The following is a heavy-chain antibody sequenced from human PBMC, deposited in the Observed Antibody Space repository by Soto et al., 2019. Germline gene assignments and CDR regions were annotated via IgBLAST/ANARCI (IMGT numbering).Heavy chain of an antibody. D-gene: IGHD2-2*01. J-gene: IGHJ6*02. CDR3: ARSQGSSTSLEIYYYCYYGMDV. CDR1: GGTFSSYA. Sequence: QVQLVQSGAEVKKPGSSVKVSCKASGGTFSSYAISWVRQAPGQGLEWMGGINPISGTANYAQKFQGRVTTTADESTSTAYMELSSLRSEDTAVYYCARSQGSSTSLEIYYYCYYGMDVWGQGTTVTVSS. V-gene: IGHV1-69*01. CDR2: INPISGTA.